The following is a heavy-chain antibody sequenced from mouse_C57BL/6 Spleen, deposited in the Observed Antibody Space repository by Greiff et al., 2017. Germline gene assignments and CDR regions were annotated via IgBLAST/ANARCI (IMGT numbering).Heavy chain of an antibody. D-gene: IGHD2-4*01. CDR1: GYTFTSYW. V-gene: IGHV1-64*01. CDR2: IHPNSGST. Sequence: QVQLQQPGAELVKPGASVKLSCKASGYTFTSYWMHWVKQRPGHGLEWIGMIHPNSGSTNSNEKFQSKATMTADKSSNKAYLQLSRLTSADSAVDYGALYYDYDDALDYWGQGTSVTVSS. J-gene: IGHJ4*01. CDR3: ALYYDYDDALDY.